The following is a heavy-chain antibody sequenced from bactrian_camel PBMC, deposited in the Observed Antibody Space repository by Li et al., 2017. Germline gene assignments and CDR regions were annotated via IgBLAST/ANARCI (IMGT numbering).Heavy chain of an antibody. Sequence: VQLVESGGGLVQPGGSMRLSCAGSGFNYTTYMSWIRQAPGKGLEWVSSIYSDGKIIFYQDSVKGRFTISRDNTRNTVFLQMNSLKPEDTAMYYCAARIGGCTVFAGGIVAPNYWGQGTQVTVS. CDR1: GFNYTTY. CDR3: AARIGGCTVFAGGIVAPNY. V-gene: IGHV3-2*01. J-gene: IGHJ4*01. D-gene: IGHD6*01. CDR2: IYSDGKII.